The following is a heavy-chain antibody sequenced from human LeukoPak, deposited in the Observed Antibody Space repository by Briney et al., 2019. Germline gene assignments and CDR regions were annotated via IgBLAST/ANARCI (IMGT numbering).Heavy chain of an antibody. J-gene: IGHJ6*02. CDR2: IYPGDSDT. CDR3: ARVNGYSGSYFYYYGMDV. CDR1: GYSFTSYW. D-gene: IGHD1-26*01. Sequence: GESLKISCKGSGYSFTSYWIGWVRQMPGKGLEWMGVIYPGDSDTRYSPPFQGQVTISADKSISTAYLQWSSLKATDTAMYYCARVNGYSGSYFYYYGMDVWGQGTTVTVSS. V-gene: IGHV5-51*01.